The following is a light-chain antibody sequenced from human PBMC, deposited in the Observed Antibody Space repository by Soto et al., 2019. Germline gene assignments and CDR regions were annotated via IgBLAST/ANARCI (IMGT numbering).Light chain of an antibody. J-gene: IGKJ4*01. Sequence: EIVLTQSPATLSLSPGERATLACRASQGVSSYLAWYQQKPGQAPRLLIYDASNRATGIPARFSGSGPGTDFNLTISSLEPEDFSGYYCQQRSNWPTTFGGGTKVEIK. CDR3: QQRSNWPTT. CDR1: QGVSSY. CDR2: DAS. V-gene: IGKV3D-11*01.